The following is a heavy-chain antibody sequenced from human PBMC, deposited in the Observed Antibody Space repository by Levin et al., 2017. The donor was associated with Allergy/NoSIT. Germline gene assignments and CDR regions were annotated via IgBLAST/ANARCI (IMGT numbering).Heavy chain of an antibody. Sequence: ASVKVSCKASGYTFTSYYMHWVRQAPGQGLEWMGIINPSGGSTSYAQKFQGRVTMTRDTSTSTVYMELSSLRSEDTAVYYCAREARDYGDYVTPSAKYYYYGMDVWGQGTTVTVSS. V-gene: IGHV1-46*01. CDR2: INPSGGST. D-gene: IGHD4-17*01. J-gene: IGHJ6*02. CDR3: AREARDYGDYVTPSAKYYYYGMDV. CDR1: GYTFTSYY.